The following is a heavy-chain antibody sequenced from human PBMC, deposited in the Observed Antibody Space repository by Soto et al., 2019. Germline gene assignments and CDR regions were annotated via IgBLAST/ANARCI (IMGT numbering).Heavy chain of an antibody. J-gene: IGHJ4*02. V-gene: IGHV4-30-4*01. CDR3: ARGLAISDIVLVPAAMQGTTFDY. D-gene: IGHD2-2*01. Sequence: QVQLQESGPGLVKPSQTLSLTCTVSGGSISSGDYYWSWIRQPPGKGLEWIGYIYYSGSTYYNPSLKSRVTISVDTSKNQFSLKLSSVTAADTAVYYCARGLAISDIVLVPAAMQGTTFDYWGQGTLVTVSS. CDR2: IYYSGST. CDR1: GGSISSGDYY.